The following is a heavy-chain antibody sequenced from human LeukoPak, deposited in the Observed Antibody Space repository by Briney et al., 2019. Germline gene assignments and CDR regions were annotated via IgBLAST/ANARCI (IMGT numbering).Heavy chain of an antibody. CDR3: VRAGRRWLQPPGDY. D-gene: IGHD5-24*01. CDR1: GGSFSGYY. CDR2: INHSGST. Sequence: KPSETLSLTCAVYGGSFSGYYWSWIRQPPGKGLEWIGEINHSGSTNYNPSLKSRVTISVDTSKNQFSLKLSSVTAADTAVYYCVRAGRRWLQPPGDYWGQGTLVTVSS. V-gene: IGHV4-34*01. J-gene: IGHJ4*02.